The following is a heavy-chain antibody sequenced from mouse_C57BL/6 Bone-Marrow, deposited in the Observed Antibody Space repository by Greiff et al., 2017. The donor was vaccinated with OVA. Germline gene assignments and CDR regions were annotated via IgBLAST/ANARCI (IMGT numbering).Heavy chain of an antibody. Sequence: QVQLQQSGAELVKPGASVKMSCKASGYTFTSYWITWVKQRPGQGLEWIGDIYPGSGSTNYNEKFKSKATLTVDTSSSTAYMQLSSLTSEDSAVYYCARRLRLRGYGVDYWGQGTSVTVSS. CDR3: ARRLRLRGYGVDY. J-gene: IGHJ4*01. CDR1: GYTFTSYW. CDR2: IYPGSGST. V-gene: IGHV1-55*01. D-gene: IGHD3-2*02.